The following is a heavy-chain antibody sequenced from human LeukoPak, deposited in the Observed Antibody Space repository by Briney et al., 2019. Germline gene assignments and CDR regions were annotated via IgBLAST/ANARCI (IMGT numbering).Heavy chain of an antibody. D-gene: IGHD1-1*01. Sequence: ASVKVSCKASGYTLPGYSMHWVRQAPGQGLEWMAWINPDSGATKYAQKFQGRVTMTRDTSISTAYMELTRLTSDDTAVYYCAQSRYNWNANRVDPSGQGSLVSVSS. CDR1: GYTLPGYS. V-gene: IGHV1-2*02. CDR2: INPDSGAT. CDR3: AQSRYNWNANRVDP. J-gene: IGHJ5*02.